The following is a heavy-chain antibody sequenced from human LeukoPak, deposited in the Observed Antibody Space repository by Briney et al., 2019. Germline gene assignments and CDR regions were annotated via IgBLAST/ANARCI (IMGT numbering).Heavy chain of an antibody. V-gene: IGHV3-33*06. J-gene: IGHJ4*02. CDR1: GFTFSSYG. D-gene: IGHD5-18*01. Sequence: GRSLRLSCAASGFTFSSYGMHWVRQAPGKGLEWVAVIWYDGSNKYYADSVKGRFTISRDNSKNTLYLQMNSLRAEDTAVYYCAKDYGIQLYPPYKTMVGIDYWGQGTLVTVSP. CDR2: IWYDGSNK. CDR3: AKDYGIQLYPPYKTMVGIDY.